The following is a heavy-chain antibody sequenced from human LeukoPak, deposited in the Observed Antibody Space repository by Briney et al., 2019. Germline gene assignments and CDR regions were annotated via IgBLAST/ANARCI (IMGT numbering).Heavy chain of an antibody. J-gene: IGHJ4*02. V-gene: IGHV3-43*01. D-gene: IGHD3-10*02. CDR3: AKELDTMFFDY. Sequence: GGALRLSCATSGFNFDRYTIHWVRHAPGKGLEWVSLAGWAGGTTFYSDSVRGRFTISRDSGRKSVYLQMNSLTTDDTAFYFCAKELDTMFFDYWGQGALVTVSS. CDR2: AGWAGGTT. CDR1: GFNFDRYT.